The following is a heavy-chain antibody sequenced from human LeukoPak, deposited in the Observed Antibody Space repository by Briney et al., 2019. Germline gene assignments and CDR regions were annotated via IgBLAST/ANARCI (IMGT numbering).Heavy chain of an antibody. Sequence: GGSLRLSCAASGFTFSSYAMSWVRQAPGKGLEWVSAISGSGGSTYYADSVKGRFTISRDNSKNTLYPQRNSLRAEDTAVYFXXKDPLTQLXKDYWGQGTLVTVSS. V-gene: IGHV3-23*01. CDR1: GFTFSSYA. CDR2: ISGSGGST. J-gene: IGHJ4*02. D-gene: IGHD5-24*01. CDR3: XKDPLTQLXKDY.